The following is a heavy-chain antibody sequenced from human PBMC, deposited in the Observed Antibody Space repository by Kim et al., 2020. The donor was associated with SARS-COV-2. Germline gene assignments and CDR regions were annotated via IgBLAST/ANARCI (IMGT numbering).Heavy chain of an antibody. Sequence: GGSLRLSCAASGFTFDDYAMHWVRQAPGKGLEWVSGISWNSGSIGYADSVKGRFTISRDNAKNSLYLQMNSLRAEDTALYYCAKDQGSSPTLDPYYGMDV. CDR1: GFTFDDYA. J-gene: IGHJ6*01. CDR2: ISWNSGSI. CDR3: AKDQGSSPTLDPYYGMDV. D-gene: IGHD6-13*01. V-gene: IGHV3-9*01.